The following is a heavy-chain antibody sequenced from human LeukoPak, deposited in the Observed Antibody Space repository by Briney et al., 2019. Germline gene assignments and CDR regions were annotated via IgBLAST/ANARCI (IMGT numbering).Heavy chain of an antibody. J-gene: IGHJ3*02. Sequence: GASVKVSCKASGGTFSSYAISWVRQAPGQGLEWMGIINPSGGSTSYAQKFQGRVTMTRDTSTSTVYMELSSLRSEETAVYYCARDRDYYDSSGYYRDAFDIWGQGTMVTVSS. CDR1: GGTFSSYA. CDR2: INPSGGST. D-gene: IGHD3-22*01. V-gene: IGHV1-46*01. CDR3: ARDRDYYDSSGYYRDAFDI.